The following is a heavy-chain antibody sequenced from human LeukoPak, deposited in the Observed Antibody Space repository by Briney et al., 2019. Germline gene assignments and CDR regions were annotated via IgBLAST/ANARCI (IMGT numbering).Heavy chain of an antibody. CDR1: GFTFSSYS. CDR3: ARDGGRQVGATQYDY. J-gene: IGHJ4*02. Sequence: PGRSLRLSCAASGFTFSSYSMNWVRQAPGKGLEWVSSISSSSSYIYYADSVKGRFTISRDNAKNSLYLQMNSLRAEDTAVYYCARDGGRQVGATQYDYWGQGTLVTVSS. V-gene: IGHV3-21*01. D-gene: IGHD1-26*01. CDR2: ISSSSSYI.